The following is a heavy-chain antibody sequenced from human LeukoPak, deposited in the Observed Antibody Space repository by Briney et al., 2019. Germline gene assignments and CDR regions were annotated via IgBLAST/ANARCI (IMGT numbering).Heavy chain of an antibody. Sequence: GGSLRLSCAASGFTFSTYAMSRVRQAPGKGLEWVSLIGGSDGRTRYAASVKGRFTISRDNSKNTLYLEMNSLRAEDTAVYYCAKDSSSYDWGYMDVWGKGTTVTISS. D-gene: IGHD3-22*01. J-gene: IGHJ6*03. CDR1: GFTFSTYA. CDR2: IGGSDGRT. CDR3: AKDSSSYDWGYMDV. V-gene: IGHV3-23*01.